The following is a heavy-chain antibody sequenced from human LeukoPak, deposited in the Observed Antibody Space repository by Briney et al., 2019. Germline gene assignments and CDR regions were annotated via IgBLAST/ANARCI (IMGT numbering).Heavy chain of an antibody. CDR2: VSDSGSDT. D-gene: IGHD6-6*01. CDR3: AKRVPYSSSSVYFDN. Sequence: PGGSLRLSCAASGFTFSNHGMSWVRQASGKGLEWVSAVSDSGSDTYYADSVKGRSTVSRDNSKNTLYLQMNSLRAEDTAVYYCAKRVPYSSSSVYFDNWGQGTLVTVSS. J-gene: IGHJ4*02. CDR1: GFTFSNHG. V-gene: IGHV3-23*01.